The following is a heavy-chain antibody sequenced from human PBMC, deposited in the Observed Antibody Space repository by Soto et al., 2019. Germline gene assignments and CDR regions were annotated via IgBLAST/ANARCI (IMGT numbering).Heavy chain of an antibody. CDR2: INAGNGNT. CDR3: ARDMDTAMAPLDYYYGMDV. Sequence: ASVKVSCKASGYTFTSYAMHWVRQAPGQRLEWMGWINAGNGNTKYSQKFQGRVTITRDTSASTAYMELSSPRSEDTAVYYCARDMDTAMAPLDYYYGMDVWGQGTTVTVSS. V-gene: IGHV1-3*01. J-gene: IGHJ6*02. D-gene: IGHD5-18*01. CDR1: GYTFTSYA.